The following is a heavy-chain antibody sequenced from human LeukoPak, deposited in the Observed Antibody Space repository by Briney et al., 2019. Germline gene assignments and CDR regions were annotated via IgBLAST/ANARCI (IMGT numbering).Heavy chain of an antibody. V-gene: IGHV4-61*01. D-gene: IGHD7-27*01. CDR1: GGSISSGSYY. CDR3: ARGSTGAWDY. J-gene: IGHJ4*02. CDR2: IHYNGNT. Sequence: SETLSLTCTVAGGSISSGSYYWSWIRQSPGRGLEWIGYIHYNGNTNHNPSLKSRVTISGDTSKNQFSLKLSSVTAADTAVYYCARGSTGAWDYWGQGTLVTVSS.